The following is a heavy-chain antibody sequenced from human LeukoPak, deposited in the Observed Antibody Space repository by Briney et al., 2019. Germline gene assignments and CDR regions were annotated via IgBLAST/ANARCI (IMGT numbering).Heavy chain of an antibody. CDR3: ARAWASYGGNSRDYFDY. Sequence: GGSLRLSCAASGFTFSDYYMSWIRQAPGKGLEWVSYISSSSSYIYYADSVKGRFTISRDNAKNSLYLQMNSLRAEDTAVYYCARAWASYGGNSRDYFDYWGQGTLVTVSS. D-gene: IGHD4-23*01. J-gene: IGHJ4*02. CDR1: GFTFSDYY. CDR2: ISSSSSYI. V-gene: IGHV3-11*06.